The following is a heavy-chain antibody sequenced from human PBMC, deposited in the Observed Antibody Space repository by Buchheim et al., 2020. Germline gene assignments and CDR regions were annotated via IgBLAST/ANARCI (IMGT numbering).Heavy chain of an antibody. V-gene: IGHV3-74*01. CDR3: VGSAGQSNWYFDL. CDR1: GFTFSSYW. J-gene: IGHJ2*01. CDR2: INSDGSST. D-gene: IGHD3-10*01. Sequence: EVQLVESGGGLVQPGGSLRLSCAASGFTFSSYWLHWVRQAPGKGLVWVSRINSDGSSTSYADSVKGRFTISRDNAKNTLYLQMNSLRAEDTAVYYGVGSAGQSNWYFDLWGRGTL.